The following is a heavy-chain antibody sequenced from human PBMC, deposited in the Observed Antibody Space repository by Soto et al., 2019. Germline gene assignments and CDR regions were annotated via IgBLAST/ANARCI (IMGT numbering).Heavy chain of an antibody. CDR2: IIPIFGTA. V-gene: IGHV1-69*01. D-gene: IGHD2-15*01. CDR3: ARGGCSGGSCYSNYYYGMDV. CDR1: GGTFSSYA. Sequence: QVQLVQSGAEVKKPGSSVKVSCKASGGTFSSYAISWVRQAPGQGLEWMGGIIPIFGTANYAQKFQGRVTITADESTSTAYMELRSLRSEDKAVYYCARGGCSGGSCYSNYYYGMDVWGQGTTVTVSS. J-gene: IGHJ6*02.